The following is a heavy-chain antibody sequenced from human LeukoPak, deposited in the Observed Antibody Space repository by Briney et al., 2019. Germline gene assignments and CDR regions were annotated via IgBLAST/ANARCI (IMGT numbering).Heavy chain of an antibody. J-gene: IGHJ4*02. Sequence: GGSLRLSCAASGFTFSSYGMHWVRQAPGKGLEWVAVISCDGSNKYYADSVKGRFTISRDNSKNTLYLQMNSLRAEDTAVYYCAKGYYDSSGYYGYWGQGTLVTVSS. CDR1: GFTFSSYG. CDR3: AKGYYDSSGYYGY. V-gene: IGHV3-30*18. D-gene: IGHD3-22*01. CDR2: ISCDGSNK.